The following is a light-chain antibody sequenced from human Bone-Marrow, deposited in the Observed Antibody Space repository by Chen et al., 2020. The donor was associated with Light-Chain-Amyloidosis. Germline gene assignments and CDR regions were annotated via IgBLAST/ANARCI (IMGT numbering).Light chain of an antibody. CDR1: SSDVGTYNL. CDR2: EVT. J-gene: IGLJ3*02. V-gene: IGLV2-23*02. CDR3: CSYMVLTTSCV. Sequence: QSALTQPASVSGSPGQSITISCTGTSSDVGTYNLVSWYQQRPGQAPKLLIFEVTKRPSGISYRSSGSKSGNTASLTISGLQAGDEGDYYCCSYMVLTTSCVFGGGTKVTVL.